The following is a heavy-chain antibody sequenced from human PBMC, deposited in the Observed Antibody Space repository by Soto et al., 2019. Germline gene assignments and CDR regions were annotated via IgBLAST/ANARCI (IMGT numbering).Heavy chain of an antibody. CDR2: IKSKTDGGTT. V-gene: IGHV3-15*01. Sequence: AGGSLRLSCAASGFTVSNTWMSWVRQAPGKGLEWVGRIKSKTDGGTTDYAAPVKGRFTISRDDSKNTLYLQMNSLKTEDTAVYYCTTDGGTVPQWLYFDYWGRGTLVTVSS. CDR1: GFTVSNTW. CDR3: TTDGGTVPQWLYFDY. J-gene: IGHJ4*01. D-gene: IGHD6-19*01.